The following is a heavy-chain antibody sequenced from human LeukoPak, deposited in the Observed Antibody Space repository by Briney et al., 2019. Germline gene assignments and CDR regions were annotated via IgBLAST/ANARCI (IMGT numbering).Heavy chain of an antibody. CDR2: IRYDGSNK. V-gene: IGHV3-30*02. Sequence: GGSLRLSCAASGFTFSSYGMHWVRQAPGKGLEWVAFIRYDGSNKYYADSVNGRFTISRDNSKNTLYLQMNSLRAEDTAVYYCAKIHYDILTGYYTRYYFDYWGQGTLVTVYS. CDR3: AKIHYDILTGYYTRYYFDY. D-gene: IGHD3-9*01. CDR1: GFTFSSYG. J-gene: IGHJ4*02.